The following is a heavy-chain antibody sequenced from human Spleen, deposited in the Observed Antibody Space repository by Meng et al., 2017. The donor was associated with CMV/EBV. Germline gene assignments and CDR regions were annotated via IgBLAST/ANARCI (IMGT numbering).Heavy chain of an antibody. J-gene: IGHJ5*02. V-gene: IGHV3-30*04. CDR3: ARGGIAAAGIGWFDP. Sequence: LTCAASGFTFSSYAMHWVRQAPGKGLEWVAVISYDGSNKYYADSVKGRFTISRDNSKNTLYLQMNSLGAEDTAVYYCARGGIAAAGIGWFDPWGQGTLVTVSS. D-gene: IGHD6-13*01. CDR2: ISYDGSNK. CDR1: GFTFSSYA.